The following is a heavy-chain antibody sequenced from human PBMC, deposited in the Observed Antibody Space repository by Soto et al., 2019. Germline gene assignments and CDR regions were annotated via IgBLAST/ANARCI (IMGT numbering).Heavy chain of an antibody. CDR1: GYSFTRYG. CDR2: INPYNGNT. Sequence: ASVTVSCMPSGYSFTRYGIAWARQAPGQGLAWMGWINPYNGNTNHAQNLQGRVTLSTYTATSTAYMERTSLRSNGTAIYNSAMVDVYVTHRPQEVWGQGTTVTVS. J-gene: IGHJ6*02. D-gene: IGHD3-16*01. CDR3: AMVDVYVTHRPQEV. V-gene: IGHV1-18*01.